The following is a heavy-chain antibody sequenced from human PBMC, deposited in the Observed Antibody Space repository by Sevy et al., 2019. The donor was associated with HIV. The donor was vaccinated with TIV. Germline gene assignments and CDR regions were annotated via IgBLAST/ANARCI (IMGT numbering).Heavy chain of an antibody. CDR1: GFTYRSYG. CDR3: AKIYDSGSRDAFDI. CDR2: INGGST. V-gene: IGHV3-23*01. D-gene: IGHD3-22*01. Sequence: GSLRLSCAASGFTYRSYGMSWVRQAPGKELEWVSNINGGSTYYADSVRGRFTVSGDNSKNMLYLQMNSLRAEDTAVYYCAKIYDSGSRDAFDIWGQGTMVTVSS. J-gene: IGHJ3*02.